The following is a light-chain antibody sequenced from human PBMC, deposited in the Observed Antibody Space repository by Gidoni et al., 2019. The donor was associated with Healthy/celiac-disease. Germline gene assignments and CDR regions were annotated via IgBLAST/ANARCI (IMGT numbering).Light chain of an antibody. CDR1: SSNIGAGYD. CDR2: GNS. V-gene: IGLV1-40*01. Sequence: QSVLTQPPSVSWSPGLRVTISCTGSSSNIGAGYDVLWYQQLPGTAPKLLIYGNSNRPSGVPDRFSGSKSGASASLAITGLQAEDEADYYCQSYDSSLSGLVFGGGTKLTVL. J-gene: IGLJ2*01. CDR3: QSYDSSLSGLV.